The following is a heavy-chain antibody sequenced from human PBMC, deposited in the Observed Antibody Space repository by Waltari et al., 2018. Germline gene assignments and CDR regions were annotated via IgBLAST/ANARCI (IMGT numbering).Heavy chain of an antibody. D-gene: IGHD4-4*01. CDR2: ISYDGSNK. J-gene: IGHJ6*02. V-gene: IGHV3-30*18. CDR1: GFTVSSNY. CDR3: AKDAASQDDYSLYYYYYGMDV. Sequence: VQLVESGGGLIQPGGSLRLSCAASGFTVSSNYMSWVRQAPGKGLEWVAVISYDGSNKYYADSVKGRFTISRDNSKNTLYLQMNSLRAEDTAVYYCAKDAASQDDYSLYYYYYGMDVWGQGTTVTVSS.